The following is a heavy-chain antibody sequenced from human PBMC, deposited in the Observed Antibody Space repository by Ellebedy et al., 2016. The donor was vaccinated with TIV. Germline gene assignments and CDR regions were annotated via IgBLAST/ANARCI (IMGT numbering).Heavy chain of an antibody. CDR1: GYIFTSNA. CDR3: ARVDTPMRYGFDI. Sequence: AASVKVSCKASGYIFTSNAMHWARQAPGQRLEWVGWINAGNGNTQYSQKFQGRVTITRDTSASTAYMELSSLRSEDTAIYYCARVDTPMRYGFDIWGQGTMVTVSS. V-gene: IGHV1-3*01. J-gene: IGHJ3*02. D-gene: IGHD5-18*01. CDR2: INAGNGNT.